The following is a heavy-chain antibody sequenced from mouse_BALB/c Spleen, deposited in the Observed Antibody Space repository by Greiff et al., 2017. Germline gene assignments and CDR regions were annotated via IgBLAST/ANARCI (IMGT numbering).Heavy chain of an antibody. CDR1: GFTFSSFG. D-gene: IGHD2-4*01. J-gene: IGHJ4*01. V-gene: IGHV5-17*02. CDR2: ISSGSSTI. CDR3: ARGEITTVYAMDY. Sequence: EVHLVESGGGLVQPGGSRKLSCAASGFTFSSFGMHWVRQAPEKGLEWVAYISSGSSTIYYADTVKGRFTISRDNPKNTLFLQMSSLRSEDTAMYYCARGEITTVYAMDYWGQGTSVTVSS.